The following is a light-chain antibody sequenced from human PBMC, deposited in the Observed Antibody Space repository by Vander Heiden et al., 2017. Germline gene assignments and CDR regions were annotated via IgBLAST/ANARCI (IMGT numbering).Light chain of an antibody. CDR1: SSNTGAGYD. CDR3: QSYDSSLSGRV. Sequence: QSVLTQPPPVSGAPGQRVTIACTGSSSNTGAGYDVHWYQHLPGTAPNLLIYGSSNRPSGVPDRFSGSTSGTSASLAITGLQAEDEADYYCQSYDSSLSGRVFGGGTKLTVL. CDR2: GSS. J-gene: IGLJ3*02. V-gene: IGLV1-40*01.